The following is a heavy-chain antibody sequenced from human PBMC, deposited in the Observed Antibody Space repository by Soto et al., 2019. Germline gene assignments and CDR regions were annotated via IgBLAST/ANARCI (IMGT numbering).Heavy chain of an antibody. CDR1: GFTFSNYA. D-gene: IGHD2-15*01. Sequence: EVQLLESGGGLVQPGGSLRLSCTASGFTFSNYAMSWVRQAPGKGLEWVSTISGSGDSTNYADSVKGQFAISRDNSNNMLYVQMDSVRVEDTAVYYCAKENRRGYCSGGICYGYFDYWGQGTLVTVSS. J-gene: IGHJ4*02. CDR2: ISGSGDST. V-gene: IGHV3-23*01. CDR3: AKENRRGYCSGGICYGYFDY.